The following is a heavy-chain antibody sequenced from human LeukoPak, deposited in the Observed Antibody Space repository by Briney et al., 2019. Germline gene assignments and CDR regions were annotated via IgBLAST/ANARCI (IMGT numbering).Heavy chain of an antibody. D-gene: IGHD4-17*01. V-gene: IGHV3-48*03. CDR1: GFTFSSCE. CDR3: ARGTARSDY. CDR2: ISSSGSTI. J-gene: IGHJ4*02. Sequence: GGSLRLSCAASGFTFSSCEMNWVRQAPGKGLEWVSYISSSGSTIYYADSVKGRFTISRDNAKNSLYLQMNSLRAEDTAVYYCARGTARSDYWGQGTLVTVSS.